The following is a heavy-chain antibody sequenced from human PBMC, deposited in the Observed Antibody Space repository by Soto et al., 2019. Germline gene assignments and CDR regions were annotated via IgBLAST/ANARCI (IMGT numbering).Heavy chain of an antibody. V-gene: IGHV3-30*18. CDR1: GFTFSSYG. J-gene: IGHJ4*02. D-gene: IGHD3-10*01. CDR2: ISYDGSNK. Sequence: QVQLVESGGGVVQPGRSLRLSCEASGFTFSSYGMHWVRKAPGKGLEWVAVISYDGSNKYYADSVKGRFTISRDNSKNTLYLQMNSLRAEDTAVYYCAKDKSYYGSGSYNWGQGTLVTVSS. CDR3: AKDKSYYGSGSYN.